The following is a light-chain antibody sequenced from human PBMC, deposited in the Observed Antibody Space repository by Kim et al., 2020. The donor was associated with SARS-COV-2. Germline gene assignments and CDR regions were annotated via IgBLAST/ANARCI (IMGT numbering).Light chain of an antibody. Sequence: QSALTQPRSVSGSPGQSVTISCTGTSSDVGGYNYVSWYQHHPGRAPKLMIYAVSKRPSGVPDRFSGSKSGNTASLTISGLQAEDEADYYCCSYGGSNPSKRFGTGTKVTVL. CDR3: CSYGGSNPSKR. CDR1: SSDVGGYNY. CDR2: AVS. J-gene: IGLJ1*01. V-gene: IGLV2-11*01.